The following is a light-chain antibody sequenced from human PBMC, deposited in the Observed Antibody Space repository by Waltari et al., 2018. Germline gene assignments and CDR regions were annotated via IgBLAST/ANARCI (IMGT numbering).Light chain of an antibody. CDR1: QTINNW. Sequence: DIQMTQSPSTLSASVGDKVTIPCRASQTINNWLAWYQVKPGKAPKLLVYDVSTLDSGVPSRFSGSGSETQFTLTITSLQPDDFGSYYCQQYNRFSGTFGQGTKVEVK. CDR3: QQYNRFSGT. V-gene: IGKV1-5*01. CDR2: DVS. J-gene: IGKJ1*01.